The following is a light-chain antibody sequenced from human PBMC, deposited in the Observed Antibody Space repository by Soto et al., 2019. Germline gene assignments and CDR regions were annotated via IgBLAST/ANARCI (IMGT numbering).Light chain of an antibody. CDR2: LGS. J-gene: IGKJ1*01. V-gene: IGKV2-28*01. CDR1: QSLLHSNGYNY. CDR3: MQALQTPWT. Sequence: DIVMTQSPLSLPVTPGEPASISCRSSQSLLHSNGYNYLDWYLQKPGQSPQLLIYLGSNRASGVPDRFSCSGSGTDFTLKISRVEAEDVGVYYFMQALQTPWTFGQGKKVEIK.